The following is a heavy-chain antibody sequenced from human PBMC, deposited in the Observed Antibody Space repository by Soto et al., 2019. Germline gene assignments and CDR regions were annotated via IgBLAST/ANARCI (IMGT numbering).Heavy chain of an antibody. D-gene: IGHD2-8*01. V-gene: IGHV1-3*01. J-gene: IGHJ5*02. Sequence: QAQLVQSGAGVKKPGAPVKLSCKASGYIFCNYVVQWVRQAPGESLEWMRWIHGGNGDTKYSQKFQERVIITSGTPASTTYMAPSTLRPVDTSMYPRCRAPRSTSDVVQELAVMLAKSFVRRCPGTL. CDR1: GYIFCNYV. CDR3: CRAPRSTSDVVQELAVMLAKSFVR. CDR2: IHGGNGDT.